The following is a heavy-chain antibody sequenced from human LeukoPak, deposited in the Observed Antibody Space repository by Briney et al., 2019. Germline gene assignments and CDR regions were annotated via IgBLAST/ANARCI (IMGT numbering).Heavy chain of an antibody. Sequence: ASVKVSCKASGYTFTSYGISWVRQAPGQGLEWMGWISAYNGNTNYAQKLQGRVTMTTDTSTSTVYMELRSLRSDDTAVYYCARFEQQLAYDYWGQGTLVTVSS. CDR2: ISAYNGNT. D-gene: IGHD6-13*01. V-gene: IGHV1-18*01. J-gene: IGHJ4*02. CDR3: ARFEQQLAYDY. CDR1: GYTFTSYG.